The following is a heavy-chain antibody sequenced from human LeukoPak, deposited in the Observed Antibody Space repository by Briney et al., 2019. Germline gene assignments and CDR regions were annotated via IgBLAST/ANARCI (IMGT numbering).Heavy chain of an antibody. V-gene: IGHV3-33*08. D-gene: IGHD4-23*01. CDR1: GFTFSSYG. CDR3: ARDPGYGGNFFYYYYYGMDV. J-gene: IGHJ6*02. CDR2: ICYDGSNK. Sequence: PGRSLRLSCAASGFTFSSYGMPGLRQAPGKGLEVVAVICYDGSNKYYADSVKGRFTISRDNSKNTLDLQMNSLRAEDTAVYYCARDPGYGGNFFYYYYYGMDVWGQGTTVTVSS.